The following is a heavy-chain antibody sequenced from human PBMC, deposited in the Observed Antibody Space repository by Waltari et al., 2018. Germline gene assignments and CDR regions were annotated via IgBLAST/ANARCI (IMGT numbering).Heavy chain of an antibody. V-gene: IGHV3-48*04. CDR3: ARDNDYYFDY. J-gene: IGHJ4*02. Sequence: EVQLVESGGGLVQPGGSLRLSCAASGFTFSTYSMNWVRQAPGKGLEGVSYISSSSITIYYADSGKGRFTFSRDNAKNSLYLQMNSLRAEDTAVYYCARDNDYYFDYWGQGTLVTVSS. D-gene: IGHD2-21*02. CDR1: GFTFSTYS. CDR2: ISSSSITI.